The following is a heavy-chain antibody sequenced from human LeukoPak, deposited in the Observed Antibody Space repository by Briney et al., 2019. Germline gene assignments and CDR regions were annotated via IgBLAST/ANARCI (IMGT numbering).Heavy chain of an antibody. V-gene: IGHV3-23*01. CDR2: ISGSDDGT. CDR1: GFTFSTYA. CDR3: AKSPVSSCRGSFCCPFDY. Sequence: GGSLRLSCAASGFTFSTYAMSWVRQIPGKGLEWVSAISGSDDGTYYADSVKGRFTISRDNSRNTLYLQMNTLRAEDTAVYFCAKSPVSSCRGSFCCPFDYWGQGNLVTVSS. J-gene: IGHJ4*02. D-gene: IGHD2-15*01.